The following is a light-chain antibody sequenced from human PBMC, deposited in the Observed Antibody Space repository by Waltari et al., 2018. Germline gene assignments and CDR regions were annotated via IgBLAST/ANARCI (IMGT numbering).Light chain of an antibody. CDR1: RDISTK. Sequence: DILMTQSPLTLSASMGDRVTITCRASRDISTKLAWYKQKPGRAPKLLIYKASSLESGVPDRFSGSGSGTEFTLTISTLQPDDFATYYCQEYVDDLWTFGQGTKVEIK. J-gene: IGKJ1*01. V-gene: IGKV1-5*03. CDR3: QEYVDDLWT. CDR2: KAS.